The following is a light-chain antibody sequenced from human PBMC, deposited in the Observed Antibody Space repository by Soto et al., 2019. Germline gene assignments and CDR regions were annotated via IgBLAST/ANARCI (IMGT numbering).Light chain of an antibody. Sequence: DLQMTQSPSSLSASVGDRVTITCRASQRISSHLNWYQQKPGKAPDLLIYAASSLQSGVPSRFSGSGSGTDFTLTISSLQPEDFATYYCQQSDNSPATFGQGTRVEVK. V-gene: IGKV1-39*01. CDR2: AAS. J-gene: IGKJ1*01. CDR1: QRISSH. CDR3: QQSDNSPAT.